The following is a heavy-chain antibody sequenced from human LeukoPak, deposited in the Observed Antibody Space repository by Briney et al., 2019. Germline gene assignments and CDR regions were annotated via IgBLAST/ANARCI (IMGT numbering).Heavy chain of an antibody. V-gene: IGHV5-51*01. J-gene: IGHJ4*02. CDR2: IYPGDADT. D-gene: IGHD2-15*01. Sequence: GESLKISCKGSGYSFTSYWIGWVRQMPGRGLEWMGMIYPGDADTTYSPSFQGQVTISADKSISAAYLQWSSLKASDTAMHYCARRDSSGGACYSIYWGQGALVTVSS. CDR3: ARRDSSGGACYSIY. CDR1: GYSFTSYW.